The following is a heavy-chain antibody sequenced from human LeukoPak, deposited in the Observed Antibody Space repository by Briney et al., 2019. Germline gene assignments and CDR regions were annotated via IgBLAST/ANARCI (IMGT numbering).Heavy chain of an antibody. CDR1: GFTFSSYA. V-gene: IGHV3-23*01. CDR3: AKDAGVPYYYDGSAYCLDY. Sequence: PVGSLRLSCAASGFTFSSYAMSWGCETPGEGLEWGAAISGSGGSTYYADSVRGRFTISRDNSKNTRYLQMNLLRAEDTAVYYCAKDAGVPYYYDGSAYCLDYWGRGTLVTVSS. CDR2: ISGSGGST. J-gene: IGHJ4*02. D-gene: IGHD3-22*01.